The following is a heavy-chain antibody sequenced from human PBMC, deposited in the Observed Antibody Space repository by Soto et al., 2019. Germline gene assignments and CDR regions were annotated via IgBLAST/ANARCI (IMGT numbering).Heavy chain of an antibody. V-gene: IGHV1-18*01. D-gene: IGHD3-16*02. CDR2: ISAYNGNK. CDR3: ARDRPIMITFGGVIDPAFDY. J-gene: IGHJ4*02. CDR1: GYTFTSYG. Sequence: ASVKVSCKASGYTFTSYGISWVRQAPGQGLEWMGWISAYNGNKNYGQKLQGRVTMTTDTSTSTAYMELSSLRSDDTAVYYCARDRPIMITFGGVIDPAFDYWGQGTLVTVSS.